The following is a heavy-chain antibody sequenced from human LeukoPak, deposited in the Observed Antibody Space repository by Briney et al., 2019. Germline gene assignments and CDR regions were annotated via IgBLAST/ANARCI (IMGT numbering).Heavy chain of an antibody. CDR2: IVVGSGNT. V-gene: IGHV1-58*01. J-gene: IGHJ4*02. CDR1: GFTFTSSA. D-gene: IGHD3-22*01. CDR3: AADDDSSGYYS. Sequence: ASVKVSCKASGFTFTSSAVQWVRQARGQRLEWIGWIVVGSGNTNYAQKFQERVTITRDMSTSTAYKELSSLRSEDTAVYYCAADDDSSGYYSWGQGTLVTVSS.